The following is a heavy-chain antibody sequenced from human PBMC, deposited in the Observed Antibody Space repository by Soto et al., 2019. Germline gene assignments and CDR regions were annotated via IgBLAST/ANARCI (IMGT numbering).Heavy chain of an antibody. Sequence: GASVKVSCKASGYIFTTYAIHWVRQAPGQRLEWMGWINAGNGNTKYSQKLQGRVTITRDTSANTVHLQLNSLKAEDTAVYYCAKDGGITMFRGRARGFDIWGPGTMVTVSS. CDR1: GYIFTTYA. CDR3: AKDGGITMFRGRARGFDI. CDR2: INAGNGNT. J-gene: IGHJ3*02. D-gene: IGHD3-10*01. V-gene: IGHV1-3*01.